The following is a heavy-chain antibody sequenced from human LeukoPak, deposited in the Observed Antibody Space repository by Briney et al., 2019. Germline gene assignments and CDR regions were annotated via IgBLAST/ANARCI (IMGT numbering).Heavy chain of an antibody. V-gene: IGHV1-3*01. CDR2: INAGNGKT. D-gene: IGHD4-17*01. Sequence: ASGKVSCKTSGYTFTDYAVQWVRQAPGQRLEWMGWINAGNGKTKYSQKFQDRVTITRDTSATTAYSDLSSLRSEDTAVYYCARARWTSTVTTYYLDSWGQGTLVTVSS. J-gene: IGHJ4*02. CDR1: GYTFTDYA. CDR3: ARARWTSTVTTYYLDS.